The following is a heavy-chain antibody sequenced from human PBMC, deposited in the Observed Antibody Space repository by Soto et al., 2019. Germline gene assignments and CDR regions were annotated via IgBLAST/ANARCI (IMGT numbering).Heavy chain of an antibody. Sequence: SVKVSCKASGGTFSSYAISWVRQAPGQGLEWMGGIIPIFGTANYAQKFQGRVTITADESTSTAYMELSSLRSEDTAVYYCAREAAGGGDWTPDVYWGQGTLVTVSS. J-gene: IGHJ4*02. V-gene: IGHV1-69*13. CDR1: GGTFSSYA. CDR3: AREAAGGGDWTPDVY. D-gene: IGHD2-21*02. CDR2: IIPIFGTA.